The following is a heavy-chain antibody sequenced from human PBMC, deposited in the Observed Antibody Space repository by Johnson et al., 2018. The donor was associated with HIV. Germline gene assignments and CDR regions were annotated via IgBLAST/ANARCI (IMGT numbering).Heavy chain of an antibody. V-gene: IGHV3-33*05. J-gene: IGHJ3*02. D-gene: IGHD1-26*01. CDR2: ISYDGSNK. CDR3: AKGMGELLRIDAVDI. CDR1: GFTFSSYG. Sequence: QVQLVESGGGVVQPGGSLRLSCAASGFTFSSYGMHWVRQAPGKGLQWVAVISYDGSNKYYADSVKGRFTISRDNSKNTLYLQMNSLRAEDTAVYYCAKGMGELLRIDAVDIWGQGTMVTVSS.